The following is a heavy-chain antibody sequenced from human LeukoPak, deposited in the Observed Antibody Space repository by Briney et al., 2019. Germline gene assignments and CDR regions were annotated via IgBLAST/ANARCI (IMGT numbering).Heavy chain of an antibody. CDR3: ARGRPGNYCSSTSCYMRGYYYYYYMDV. D-gene: IGHD2-2*02. CDR2: INHSGST. V-gene: IGHV4-34*01. J-gene: IGHJ6*03. Sequence: PSETLSLTCAVYGGSFSGYYWSWIRQPPGKGLEWIGEINHSGSTNYNPSLKSRVTISVDTSKNQFSLKLSSVTAAETAVYYCARGRPGNYCSSTSCYMRGYYYYYYMDVWGKGTTVTVSS. CDR1: GGSFSGYY.